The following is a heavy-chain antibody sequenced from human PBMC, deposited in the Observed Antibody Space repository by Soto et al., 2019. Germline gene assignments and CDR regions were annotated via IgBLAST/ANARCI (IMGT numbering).Heavy chain of an antibody. CDR3: ARDPAATRHVKDHDAFDI. D-gene: IGHD2-15*01. CDR2: IYYSGST. V-gene: IGHV4-30-4*01. CDR1: GGSISSGDYY. J-gene: IGHJ3*02. Sequence: LSLTCTVSGGSISSGDYYWSWIRQPPGKGLEWIGYIYYSGSTYYNPSLKSRVTISVDTSKNQFSLKLSSVTAADTAVYYCARDPAATRHVKDHDAFDIWGQGTMVTVSS.